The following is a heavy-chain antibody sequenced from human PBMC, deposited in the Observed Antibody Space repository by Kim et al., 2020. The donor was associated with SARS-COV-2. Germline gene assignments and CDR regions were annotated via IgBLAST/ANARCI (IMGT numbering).Heavy chain of an antibody. Sequence: SETLSLTCTVTGGSITSGTYYWGWIRQPPGKGLEWIGSTYYSGSSFYNLSLKSRVTISVDTSKNQFSLKVNSVTATDTAVYYCARDGTDSWGQFDLWGQGTLATVSS. J-gene: IGHJ4*02. D-gene: IGHD3-16*01. CDR1: GGSITSGTYY. CDR3: ARDGTDSWGQFDL. V-gene: IGHV4-39*02. CDR2: TYYSGSS.